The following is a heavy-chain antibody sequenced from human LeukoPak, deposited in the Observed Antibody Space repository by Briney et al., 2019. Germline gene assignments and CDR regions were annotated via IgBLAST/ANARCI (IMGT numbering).Heavy chain of an antibody. CDR2: LYSDDSA. J-gene: IGHJ4*02. Sequence: PGGSLRLSCVASGFSISSGYMTWARQAPGKALEWVSLLYSDDSAYYPDSVKGRFTISRDNSKSTLHLQMDTLRTEDTAMYYCARDPWQASTTLHWGQGTMVTVSS. CDR3: ARDPWQASTTLH. D-gene: IGHD1-26*01. V-gene: IGHV3-66*02. CDR1: GFSISSGY.